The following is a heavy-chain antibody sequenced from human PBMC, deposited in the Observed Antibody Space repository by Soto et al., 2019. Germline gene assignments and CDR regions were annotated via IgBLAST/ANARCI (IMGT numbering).Heavy chain of an antibody. CDR2: ISSDGNTQ. V-gene: IGHV3-30*18. Sequence: PVGSLRLSCVASGFTFSSYGIHWVRQAPGKGLEWVAVISSDGNTQYYANSVMGRFTISRDNSENTLYLQMDSLRPDDTAVYYCAKEIAVAGDLDYWGHGTLVTVSS. CDR1: GFTFSSYG. CDR3: AKEIAVAGDLDY. J-gene: IGHJ4*01. D-gene: IGHD6-19*01.